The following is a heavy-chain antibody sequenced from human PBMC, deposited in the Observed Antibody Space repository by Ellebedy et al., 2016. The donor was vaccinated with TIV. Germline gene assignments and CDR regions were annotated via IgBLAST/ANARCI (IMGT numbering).Heavy chain of an antibody. CDR3: ASDGSYGDYRSPTHAFVM. J-gene: IGHJ3*02. V-gene: IGHV3-7*01. CDR2: INQDGREK. Sequence: GESLKISCVASGFSFRSYWMTWVRQAPGKGLEWVANINQDGREKYYVDSVKGRFTISRDNAQTSLYLQMNSLGADDTAMYYCASDGSYGDYRSPTHAFVMWGQGTMVSVSS. CDR1: GFSFRSYW. D-gene: IGHD4-17*01.